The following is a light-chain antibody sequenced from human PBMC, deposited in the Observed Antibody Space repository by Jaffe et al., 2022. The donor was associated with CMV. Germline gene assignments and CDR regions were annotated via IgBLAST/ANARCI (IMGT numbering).Light chain of an antibody. J-gene: IGLJ2*01. CDR1: SSDVGGYKY. V-gene: IGLV2-14*01. CDR3: SSYTITNVV. Sequence: QSALTQPASVSGSPGQSITISCTGTSSDVGGYKYVSWYQQHPGKAPKLMIYDVSNRPSGVSNRFSASKSGNTASLTISGLQAEDEADYYCSSYTITNVVFGAGTKLTVL. CDR2: DVS.